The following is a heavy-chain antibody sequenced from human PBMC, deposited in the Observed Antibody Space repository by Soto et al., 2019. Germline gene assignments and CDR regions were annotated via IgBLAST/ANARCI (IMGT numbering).Heavy chain of an antibody. CDR3: AIRGVGSSWSAFDY. CDR1: GFTFSSYA. CDR2: ISGSGGST. J-gene: IGHJ4*02. D-gene: IGHD6-13*01. Sequence: GGSLRLSCAASGFTFSSYAMSWVRQAPGKGLEWVSAISGSGGSTYYADSVKGRFTISRDNSKNTLYLQMNSLRAEDTAVYYCAIRGVGSSWSAFDYWGQGTLVTVSS. V-gene: IGHV3-23*01.